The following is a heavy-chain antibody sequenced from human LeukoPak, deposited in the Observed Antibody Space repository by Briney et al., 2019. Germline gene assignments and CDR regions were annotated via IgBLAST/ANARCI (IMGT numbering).Heavy chain of an antibody. V-gene: IGHV6-1*01. CDR3: AGGTGVFDY. D-gene: IGHD7-27*01. J-gene: IGHJ4*02. Sequence: SQTLSLTCAISGDSVSSNSAAWNWIRQSPSRGVEWVGRTYYRSKWYNEYAVSVESRITINPDTSKNQFPLQLNSVTPEDTAVYYCAGGTGVFDYWGQGTLVTVSS. CDR2: TYYRSKWYN. CDR1: GDSVSSNSAA.